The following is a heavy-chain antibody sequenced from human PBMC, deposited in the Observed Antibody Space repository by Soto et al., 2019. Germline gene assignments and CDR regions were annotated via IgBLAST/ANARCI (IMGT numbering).Heavy chain of an antibody. J-gene: IGHJ4*02. D-gene: IGHD3-3*01. V-gene: IGHV3-33*01. CDR2: IWYDGSNK. CDR3: ARDNIPAPYYDFWSGYLDY. Sequence: QVQLVESGGGVVQPGRSLRLSCAASGFTFSSYGMHWVRQAPGKGLEWVAVIWYDGSNKYYADSVKGRFTISRDNSKNTLYLQIKSLRAEDTAVYYCARDNIPAPYYDFWSGYLDYWGQGTLVTVSS. CDR1: GFTFSSYG.